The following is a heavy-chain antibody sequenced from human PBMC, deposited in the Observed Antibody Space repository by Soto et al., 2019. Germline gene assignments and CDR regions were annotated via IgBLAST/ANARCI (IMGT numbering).Heavy chain of an antibody. D-gene: IGHD6-19*01. V-gene: IGHV1-69*01. CDR3: SRVPHNCGWAFDY. CDR2: IIHIFGTA. CDR1: VGTFSSYA. J-gene: IGHJ4*02. Sequence: QVQLVQSGAEVKKPGSSVTVSCKASVGTFSSYAISWVRHAPGQGLEWMGGIIHIFGTANYAQKFQGRVTITADESTSTAYMELSSLRSEYTAVYYCSRVPHNCGWAFDYWGQGTLVTVSS.